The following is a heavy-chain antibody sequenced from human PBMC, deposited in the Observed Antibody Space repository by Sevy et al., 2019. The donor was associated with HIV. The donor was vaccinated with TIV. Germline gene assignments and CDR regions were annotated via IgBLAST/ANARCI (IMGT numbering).Heavy chain of an antibody. CDR2: ISSSGSTI. CDR3: ARDARLRLGELSLYLFDY. V-gene: IGHV3-11*01. CDR1: GFTFSDYY. D-gene: IGHD3-16*02. J-gene: IGHJ4*02. Sequence: GSLRLSCAASGFTFSDYYMSWIRQAPGKGLEWVSYISSSGSTIYYADSVKGRFTISRDNAKNSLYLKMNSLRAEDPAVYYCARDARLRLGELSLYLFDYWGQGTLVTVSS.